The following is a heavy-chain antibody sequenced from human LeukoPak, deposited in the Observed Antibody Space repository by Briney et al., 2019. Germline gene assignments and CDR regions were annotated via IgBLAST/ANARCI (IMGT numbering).Heavy chain of an antibody. V-gene: IGHV1-2*04. D-gene: IGHD6-13*01. CDR3: ARGEHGLGIAAAGGWFDP. CDR2: INPNSGGT. Sequence: GASVKVSCKASGYTFTGYYMHWVRQAPRQGLEWMGWINPNSGGTNYAQKFQGWVTMTRDTSISTAYMELSRLRSDDTAVYYCARGEHGLGIAAAGGWFDPWGQGTLVTVSS. CDR1: GYTFTGYY. J-gene: IGHJ5*02.